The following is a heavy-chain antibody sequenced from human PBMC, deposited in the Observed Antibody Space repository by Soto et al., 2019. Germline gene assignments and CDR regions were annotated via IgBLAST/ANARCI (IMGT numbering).Heavy chain of an antibody. D-gene: IGHD1-1*01. CDR1: GFTFDDYA. CDR3: ARVGSEGEDY. V-gene: IGHV3-9*01. J-gene: IGHJ4*02. Sequence: EVQLVESGGGLVQPGRSLRLSCAASGFTFDDYAMHWVRQAPGKGLEWVSGISWNSGSIGYADSVKGRFTISRDNAKNSLYLQMNSLRAEDTAVYYCARVGSEGEDYWGQGTLVTVSS. CDR2: ISWNSGSI.